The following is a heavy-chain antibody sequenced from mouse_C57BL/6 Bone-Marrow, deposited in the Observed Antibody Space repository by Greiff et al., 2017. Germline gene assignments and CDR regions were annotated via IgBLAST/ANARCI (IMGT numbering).Heavy chain of an antibody. CDR1: GYTFTRYG. J-gene: IGHJ1*03. Sequence: QVQLQQSGAELARPGASVKMSCKASGYTFTRYGISWVKQRTGQGLEWIGEIYPRSGNTYYNEKFKGKATLTADKSSSTAYMELRSLTSEDSAVYFCAREGNYYGSLWYFDVWGTGTTVTVSS. V-gene: IGHV1-81*01. CDR3: AREGNYYGSLWYFDV. CDR2: IYPRSGNT. D-gene: IGHD1-1*01.